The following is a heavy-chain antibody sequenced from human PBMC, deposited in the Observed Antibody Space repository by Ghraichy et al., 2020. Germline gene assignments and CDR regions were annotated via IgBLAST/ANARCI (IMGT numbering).Heavy chain of an antibody. J-gene: IGHJ4*02. V-gene: IGHV1-2*02. CDR1: GYTFTGYY. CDR2: INPNSGGT. Sequence: ASVKVSCKASGYTFTGYYMHWVRQAPGQGLEWMGWINPNSGGTNYAQKFQGRVTMTRDTSISTAYMELSRLRSDDTAVYYCARVRSSSPRGFDYWGQGTLVTVSS. CDR3: ARVRSSSPRGFDY. D-gene: IGHD6-6*01.